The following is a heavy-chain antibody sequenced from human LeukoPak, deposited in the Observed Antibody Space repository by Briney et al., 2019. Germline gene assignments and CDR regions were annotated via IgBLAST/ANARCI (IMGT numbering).Heavy chain of an antibody. CDR2: IMPLFGTA. Sequence: SVKVSCKTSGGTFNNSAISWVRQAPGQGLEWLGGIMPLFGTAGYAQKFQGRVTITKDESTRTVYLELTSLTTDDTAVYYCARDVHGDYGSGWFDPWGQGTLVSVSS. D-gene: IGHD4-17*01. CDR1: GGTFNNSA. V-gene: IGHV1-69*05. J-gene: IGHJ5*02. CDR3: ARDVHGDYGSGWFDP.